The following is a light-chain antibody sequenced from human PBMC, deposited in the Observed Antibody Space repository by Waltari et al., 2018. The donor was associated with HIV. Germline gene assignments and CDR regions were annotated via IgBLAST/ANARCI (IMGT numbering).Light chain of an antibody. V-gene: IGLV2-14*01. CDR1: SSDVGGYNY. J-gene: IGLJ2*01. CDR2: EVS. CDR3: SSYTSSSVV. Sequence: QSALTQPASVSGSPGQSITISCTGTSSDVGGYNYVSWYQQHPGKAPKLMIYEVSNRPSGVSHRFSVSKSGNTASLTISGLQAEDEADYYCSSYTSSSVVFGGGTKLTVL.